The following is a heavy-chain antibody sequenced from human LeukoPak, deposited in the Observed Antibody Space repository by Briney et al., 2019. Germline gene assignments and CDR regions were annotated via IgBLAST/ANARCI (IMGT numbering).Heavy chain of an antibody. V-gene: IGHV3-48*03. J-gene: IGHJ3*02. CDR1: GFTFRSYE. CDR2: IKSGSDSV. Sequence: GGSLRLSCTASGFTFRSYEMNWVRQAPGKGLEWISYIKSGSDSVSYADSVKGRFTISRDNAKNSLFLQMNNLRAEDTAIYYCASETEASSSDAFDIWGQGTMVSVSS. CDR3: ASETEASSSDAFDI. D-gene: IGHD2-2*01.